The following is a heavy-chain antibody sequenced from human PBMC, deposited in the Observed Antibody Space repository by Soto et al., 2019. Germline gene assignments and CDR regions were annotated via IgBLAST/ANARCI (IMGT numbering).Heavy chain of an antibody. D-gene: IGHD3-22*01. V-gene: IGHV4-38-2*02. CDR1: GYLISSGYY. CDR3: ARDLSTGYDSYYFEY. Sequence: SETLSLTCSVSGYLISSGYYWGWIRQTPGKGLEWLGSIDYSGRTYYNPSLKSRVSTSVDLSKNQFSLNLRSVTAADTAVDFCARDLSTGYDSYYFEYWGQGTLVTVSS. CDR2: IDYSGRT. J-gene: IGHJ4*02.